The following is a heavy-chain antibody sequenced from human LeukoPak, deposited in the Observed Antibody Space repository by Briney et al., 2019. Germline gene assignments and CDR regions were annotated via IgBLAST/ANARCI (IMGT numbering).Heavy chain of an antibody. D-gene: IGHD3-10*01. V-gene: IGHV4-61*02. CDR1: GDSISSGDYY. CDR3: ARGGVSGSYIYYYYYMDV. J-gene: IGHJ6*03. CDR2: ISSSGST. Sequence: PSETLSLTCTVSGDSISSGDYYWSWIRQPAGKGLEWIGRISSSGSTNYNPSLKSRVTISVDTSKNQFSLKLSSVTAEDTAVYYCARGGVSGSYIYYYYYMDVWGKGTTVTISS.